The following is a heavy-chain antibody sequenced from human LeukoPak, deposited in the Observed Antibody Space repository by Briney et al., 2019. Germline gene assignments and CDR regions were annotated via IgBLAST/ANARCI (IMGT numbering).Heavy chain of an antibody. Sequence: GGSLRLSCAASGFTFSDYNMNWVRQAPGKGLEWVSYIDIRSGIIYYADSVKGRFTISRDNAKNSLFLQMNSLRAEDTAVYYCARDRLGGYAAVPDYWGQGTLVTVSS. CDR3: ARDRLGGYAAVPDY. CDR1: GFTFSDYN. J-gene: IGHJ4*02. D-gene: IGHD6-13*01. V-gene: IGHV3-48*04. CDR2: IDIRSGII.